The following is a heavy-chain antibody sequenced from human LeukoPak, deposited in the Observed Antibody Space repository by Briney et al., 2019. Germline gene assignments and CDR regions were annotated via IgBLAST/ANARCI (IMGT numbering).Heavy chain of an antibody. D-gene: IGHD3-16*01. CDR1: GGSISSYY. Sequence: PSETLSLTCTVSGGSISSYYWSWIRQPPGKGLEWIGYIYYSGSTNYNPSLKSRVTISVDTSKNQFSLKLSSVTAADTAVYYCARDGGYDNDAFDIWGQGTMVTVSS. V-gene: IGHV4-59*01. CDR3: ARDGGYDNDAFDI. J-gene: IGHJ3*02. CDR2: IYYSGST.